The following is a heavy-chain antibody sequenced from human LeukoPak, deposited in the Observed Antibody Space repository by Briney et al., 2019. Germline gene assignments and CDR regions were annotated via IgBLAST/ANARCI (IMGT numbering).Heavy chain of an antibody. D-gene: IGHD6-6*01. CDR2: IYHSGST. V-gene: IGHV4-30-2*01. J-gene: IGHJ3*02. CDR1: GGSISCGGYS. Sequence: PSETLSLTCAVSGGSISCGGYSWSWIRQPPGKGLEWIGYIYHSGSTYYNPSLKSRVTISVDRSKNQFSLKLSSVTVADTAVYYCARVSYSSSGADAFDIWGQGTMVTVSS. CDR3: ARVSYSSSGADAFDI.